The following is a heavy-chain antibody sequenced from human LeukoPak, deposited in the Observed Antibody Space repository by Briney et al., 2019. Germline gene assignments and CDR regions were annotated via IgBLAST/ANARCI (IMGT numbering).Heavy chain of an antibody. Sequence: PGGSLRLSCAASGFTFSSYGMHWVRQAPGKGLEWVAVIWYDGSNKYYADPVKGRFTISRDNSKNMLYLQMNSLRAEDTAVYYCARDPTNYYDSSGYYGVDYWGQGTLVTVSS. CDR1: GFTFSSYG. D-gene: IGHD3-22*01. CDR3: ARDPTNYYDSSGYYGVDY. J-gene: IGHJ4*02. V-gene: IGHV3-33*01. CDR2: IWYDGSNK.